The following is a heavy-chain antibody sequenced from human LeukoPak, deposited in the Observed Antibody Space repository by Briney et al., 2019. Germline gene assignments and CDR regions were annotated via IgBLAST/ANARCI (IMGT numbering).Heavy chain of an antibody. V-gene: IGHV3-30*01. CDR2: ITSGGTYE. Sequence: GGSLRLSCAASGFTFSNYAMHWVRQATGKGLEWVSLITSGGTYEYYADSVKGRFTISRDNSKNTLYLQLNSLRAEDTAVYYCARDSTYYYDSGSSGPHYFDNWGQGTLVTVSS. D-gene: IGHD3-10*01. CDR1: GFTFSNYA. CDR3: ARDSTYYYDSGSSGPHYFDN. J-gene: IGHJ4*02.